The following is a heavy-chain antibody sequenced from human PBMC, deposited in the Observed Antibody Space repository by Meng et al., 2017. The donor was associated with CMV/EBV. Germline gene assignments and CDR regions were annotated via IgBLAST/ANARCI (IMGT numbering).Heavy chain of an antibody. CDR3: AKALRGTRDLNDY. V-gene: IGHV3-23*01. CDR2: ISGSGGST. Sequence: GESLKISCAASGFTFSSYAMSWVRQAPGEGLEWVSAISGSGGSTYYADSVKGRFTISRDNSKNTLYLQMNSLRAEDTAVYYCAKALRGTRDLNDYWGQGTLVTVSS. CDR1: GFTFSSYA. D-gene: IGHD1-7*01. J-gene: IGHJ4*02.